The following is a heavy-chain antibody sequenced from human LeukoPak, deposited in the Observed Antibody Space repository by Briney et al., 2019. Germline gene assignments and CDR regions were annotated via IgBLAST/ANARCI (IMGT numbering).Heavy chain of an antibody. D-gene: IGHD6-13*01. V-gene: IGHV3-7*01. Sequence: AGGSLRLSCAVSGFTFSNYWMNWVRQAPGKGLEWVASIGQDGGEKSYVDSVKGRFTISRDNTKNSLYLQMSSLRAEDTAVYYCARDGTAAGLYFDLWGRGTVVTVSS. J-gene: IGHJ4*01. CDR3: ARDGTAAGLYFDL. CDR1: GFTFSNYW. CDR2: IGQDGGEK.